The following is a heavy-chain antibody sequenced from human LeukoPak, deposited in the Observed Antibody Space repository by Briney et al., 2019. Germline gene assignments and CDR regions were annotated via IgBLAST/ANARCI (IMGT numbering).Heavy chain of an antibody. V-gene: IGHV3-23*01. CDR1: GFTFSSYG. J-gene: IGHJ4*02. Sequence: GGSLRLSCAASGFTFSSYGMSWVRQAPGKGLEWVSAISGSDSSAYYADSVKGRFITSRDNSKNTLFLEMNSLRVEDTAVYYCAKGRGFRVWDPWDNWGQGTLITVSS. D-gene: IGHD3-16*01. CDR3: AKGRGFRVWDPWDN. CDR2: ISGSDSSA.